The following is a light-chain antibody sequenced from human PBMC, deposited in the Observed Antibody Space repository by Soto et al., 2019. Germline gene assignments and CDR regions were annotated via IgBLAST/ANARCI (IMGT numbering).Light chain of an antibody. CDR1: SSDVGLYDY. CDR2: AVS. CDR3: SSFGGSDNVL. J-gene: IGLJ2*01. V-gene: IGLV2-14*01. Sequence: QSVLTQPASVSGSPGQSITISCTGTSSDVGLYDYVSWYQQHPGKAPQLMIYAVSNRPSGVSNRFSGSKSGNTASLTVSGLQAEDEADYYCSSFGGSDNVLFGGGTKVTVL.